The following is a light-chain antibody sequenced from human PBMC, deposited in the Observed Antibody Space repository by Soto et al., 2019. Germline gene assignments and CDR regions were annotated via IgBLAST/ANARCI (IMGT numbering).Light chain of an antibody. V-gene: IGKV1-5*03. Sequence: IQMTQSPSTLSASVGDRVTFTCRASQTISTWLAWYQQKPGEAPKLLIYKASTLEVGVPSRFSASGSGTEFTLTINTLQPADFATYYCQQYNSYPWTFGKGPKV. J-gene: IGKJ1*01. CDR3: QQYNSYPWT. CDR1: QTISTW. CDR2: KAS.